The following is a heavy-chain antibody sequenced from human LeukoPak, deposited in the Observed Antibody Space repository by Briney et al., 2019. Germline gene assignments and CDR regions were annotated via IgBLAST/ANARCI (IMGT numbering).Heavy chain of an antibody. CDR3: ARRNRWLVQEGLYFDY. J-gene: IGHJ4*02. Sequence: SETLSLTCTVSGGSISSSSYYWGWIRQPPGKGLEWIGSIYYSGSTYYNPSLKSRVTISVDTSKNQFSLKLSSVTAADTAVYYCARRNRWLVQEGLYFDYWGQGTLVTVSS. D-gene: IGHD6-19*01. V-gene: IGHV4-39*01. CDR1: GGSISSSSYY. CDR2: IYYSGST.